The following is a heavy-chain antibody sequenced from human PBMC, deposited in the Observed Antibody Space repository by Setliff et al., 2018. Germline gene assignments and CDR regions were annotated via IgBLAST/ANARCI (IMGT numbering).Heavy chain of an antibody. CDR2: INPSGGST. CDR3: ARVGGSGSYIYYFDY. Sequence: ASVKVSCKASGYTFTSYFMHWVRQAPGQGLEWMGIINPSGGSTSYAQKFQGRVTMTRDTSTSTVYMELSSLRSEDTAVYYCARVGGSGSYIYYFDYWGQGTLVTVSS. D-gene: IGHD3-10*01. V-gene: IGHV1-46*01. CDR1: GYTFTSYF. J-gene: IGHJ4*02.